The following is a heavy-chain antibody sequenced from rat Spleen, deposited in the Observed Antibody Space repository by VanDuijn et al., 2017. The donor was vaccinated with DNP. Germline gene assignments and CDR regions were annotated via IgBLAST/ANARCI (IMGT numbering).Heavy chain of an antibody. CDR1: GLSLTSTS. CDR3: ARSITIAAIPYAMDA. CDR2: IWSNGGT. V-gene: IGHV2-47*01. J-gene: IGHJ4*01. Sequence: QVQLKESGPGLVQPSQTLSLTCTVSGLSLTSTSVSWIRQPPGKGLEWMGVIWSNGGTDYNSAIKSRLGISRDTSKSQVFLKMNSLQTEDTAMYFCARSITIAAIPYAMDAWGQGTSVTVSS. D-gene: IGHD1-2*01.